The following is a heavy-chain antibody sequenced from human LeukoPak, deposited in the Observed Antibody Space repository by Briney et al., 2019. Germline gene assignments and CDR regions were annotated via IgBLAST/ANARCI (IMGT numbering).Heavy chain of an antibody. V-gene: IGHV4-4*02. CDR3: AREGGFYRPLDY. CDR1: GGSVTTTNW. J-gene: IGHJ4*02. CDR2: VHLDGRT. Sequence: AETLSLTCGVSGGSVTTTNWWTWVRQPPGKGLEWIGEVHLDGRTNYNPSLESRLTMSVDLSENHFSLKLTSVTAADTAVYYCAREGGFYRPLDYSGQGLLDTVSS. D-gene: IGHD3-3*01.